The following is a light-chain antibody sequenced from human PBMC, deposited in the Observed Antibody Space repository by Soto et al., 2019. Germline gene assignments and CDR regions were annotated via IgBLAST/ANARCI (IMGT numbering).Light chain of an antibody. CDR2: GAS. CDR3: QQYGSSPLT. J-gene: IGKJ4*01. V-gene: IGKV3-20*01. CDR1: QSVSSSY. Sequence: EIVLTQSPGTLSLSPGEIATLSCRASQSVSSSYLAWYQQKPGQAPRLLIYGASSRATGIPDRFSGSGSGTDFPLTISRLEPEDFAVYYCQQYGSSPLTFGGGTKVEIK.